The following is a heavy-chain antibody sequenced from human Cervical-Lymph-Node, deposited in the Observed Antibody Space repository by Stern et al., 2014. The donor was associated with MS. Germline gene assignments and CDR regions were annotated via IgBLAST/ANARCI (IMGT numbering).Heavy chain of an antibody. V-gene: IGHV7-4-1*01. D-gene: IGHD1-26*01. CDR1: GYTFTSYG. Sequence: QMQLVQSGSELKKPGASVKVSCKASGYTFTSYGMIWVRQAPGQGLEWIGWINTDTGNPTYAQGFAGRSVFSLHTSVNTAYLQIPSLEAEDSAVYYCARKIIGVGVSEYWGQGTLVTVSS. J-gene: IGHJ4*02. CDR3: ARKIIGVGVSEY. CDR2: INTDTGNP.